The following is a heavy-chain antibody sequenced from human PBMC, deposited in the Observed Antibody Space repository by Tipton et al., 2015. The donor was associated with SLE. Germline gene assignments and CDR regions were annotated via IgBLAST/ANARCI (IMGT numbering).Heavy chain of an antibody. CDR1: GFTFSSYA. J-gene: IGHJ4*02. Sequence: SLRLSCAASGFTFSSYAMSWVRQAPGRGLEWVSAISGSGDSTYSADSVKGRFTISRDNSKNTLYLQMNSLRAEDTAVYYCAKEGFWSGYFPLAYWGQGTLVTVSS. CDR2: ISGSGDST. CDR3: AKEGFWSGYFPLAY. V-gene: IGHV3-23*01. D-gene: IGHD3-3*01.